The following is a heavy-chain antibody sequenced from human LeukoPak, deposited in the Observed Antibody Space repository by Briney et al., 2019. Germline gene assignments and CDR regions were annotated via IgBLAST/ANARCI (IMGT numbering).Heavy chain of an antibody. V-gene: IGHV3-74*01. CDR1: GFTYSAYW. CDR3: ARDGSGSIDLDH. J-gene: IGHJ4*02. Sequence: PGGSLRLSCSASGFTYSAYWMHWVRQAPGKGLVWVSYVDNDGRGTAYVDSVEGRFTISRDNAKNTVYLQMNSLRVDDTAVYYCARDGSGSIDLDHWGLGALVTVSS. D-gene: IGHD3-3*01. CDR2: VDNDGRGT.